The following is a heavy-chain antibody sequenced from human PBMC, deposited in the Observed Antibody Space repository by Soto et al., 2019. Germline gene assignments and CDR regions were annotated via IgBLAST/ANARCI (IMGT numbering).Heavy chain of an antibody. CDR1: GYTFTSYG. V-gene: IGHV1-18*01. D-gene: IGHD2-8*01. CDR3: ARDGYCTNGGCYKLDY. CDR2: ISADNGNT. Sequence: QVQLVQSGAEVKKPGASVKVSCKASGYTFTSYGISWVRQAPGQGLEWMGWISADNGNTNYAQQLQGRVTMTTDTSTSTAYLELRSLRSDATAVYYCARDGYCTNGGCYKLDYWGQGTLVTVSS. J-gene: IGHJ4*02.